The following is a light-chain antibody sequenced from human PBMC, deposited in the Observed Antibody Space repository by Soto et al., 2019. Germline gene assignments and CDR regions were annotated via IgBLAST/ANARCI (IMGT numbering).Light chain of an antibody. CDR3: QQYNTYGYVWT. V-gene: IGKV1-5*03. CDR2: KAS. CDR1: QSISNW. J-gene: IGKJ1*01. Sequence: DIQMTQSPSTLSASVGDRVTITCRASQSISNWLAWYQQKPGKAPSLLIFKASELESGVPSRFSGSGSGTEFTLTISSLQPDDFATYYCQQYNTYGYVWTFGQGTKVDIK.